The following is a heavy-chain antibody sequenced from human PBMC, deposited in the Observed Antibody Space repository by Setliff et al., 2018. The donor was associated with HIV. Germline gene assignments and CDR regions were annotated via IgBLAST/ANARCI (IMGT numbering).Heavy chain of an antibody. J-gene: IGHJ4*02. CDR3: AKRLAGSNTWYHFDT. D-gene: IGHD6-13*01. CDR1: GFTFSNFY. Sequence: PGGSVRLSCAASGFTFSNFYMSWVRQAPGKGLEWLSVISGHTINVYYADSVKGRFTISRDNSKNTLYLQLNSLSAEDTAIYYCAKRLAGSNTWYHFDTWGQGTLVTVSS. CDR2: ISGHTINV. V-gene: IGHV3-23*01.